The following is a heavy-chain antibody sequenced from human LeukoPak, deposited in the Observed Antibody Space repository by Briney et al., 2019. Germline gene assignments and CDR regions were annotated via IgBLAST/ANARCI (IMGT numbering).Heavy chain of an antibody. V-gene: IGHV3-7*03. D-gene: IGHD3-10*01. J-gene: IGHJ4*02. CDR3: ARELSRTGAFDY. Sequence: GGSLRLSCGASEFTFSSYWMHWVRNPPGKGLEWVANINEAGVEKYHVDSVKGRFTIFRDNAKNSLYLQMNNLRAEDTAVYYCARELSRTGAFDYWGQGTLVTVSS. CDR2: INEAGVEK. CDR1: EFTFSSYW.